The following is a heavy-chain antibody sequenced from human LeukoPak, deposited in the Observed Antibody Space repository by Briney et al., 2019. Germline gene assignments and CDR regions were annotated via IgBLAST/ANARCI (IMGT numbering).Heavy chain of an antibody. D-gene: IGHD6-19*01. CDR2: IIPIFGKA. CDR3: ARDRSSGAFDY. V-gene: IGHV1-69*06. Sequence: ASVKVSFKASGGTFISYAISWVRQAPGQGLEWMGGIIPIFGKANYAQKFQGRVTITADKSTSTAYMELSSLRSEDTAVYYCARDRSSGAFDYWGQGTLVTVSS. J-gene: IGHJ4*02. CDR1: GGTFISYA.